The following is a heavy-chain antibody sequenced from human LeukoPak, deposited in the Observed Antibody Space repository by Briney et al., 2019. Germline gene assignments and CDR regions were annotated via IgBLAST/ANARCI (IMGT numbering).Heavy chain of an antibody. CDR3: ARDRRAAAGTYDY. V-gene: IGHV3-30-3*01. CDR1: GFTFRTYA. Sequence: GRSLRLSCAASGFTFRTYAMHWVRQAPGKGLEWVAVISYDGNNKYYADSVKGRFTVSRDNSKNTLYLQMNSLRAEDTAVYYCARDRRAAAGTYDYWGPGTLVTVSS. D-gene: IGHD6-13*01. J-gene: IGHJ4*02. CDR2: ISYDGNNK.